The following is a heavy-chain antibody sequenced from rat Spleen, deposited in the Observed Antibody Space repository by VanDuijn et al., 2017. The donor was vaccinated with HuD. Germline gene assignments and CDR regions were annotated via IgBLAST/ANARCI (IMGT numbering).Heavy chain of an antibody. CDR2: ISAGGDST. J-gene: IGHJ3*01. CDR3: VRQDTSGYSNWFTY. Sequence: EVQLVESGGGLVQPGRSMSLSCAASGFIFSNYYMAWVRQAPTTGLEWVAYISAGGDSTYCRDSVKVRFTISRDNAKSTLYLQMNSLRSEDTATFYCVRQDTSGYSNWFTYWGQGTLVTVSS. V-gene: IGHV5-25*01. CDR1: GFIFSNYY. D-gene: IGHD4-3*01.